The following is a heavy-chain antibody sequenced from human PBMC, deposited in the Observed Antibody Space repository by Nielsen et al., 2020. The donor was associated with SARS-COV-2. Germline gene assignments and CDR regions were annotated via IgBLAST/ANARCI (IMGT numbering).Heavy chain of an antibody. CDR3: AKTAYYDYVWGSSDNYYFDY. Sequence: VRQAPGKGLEWVSGISWNSGGIGYADSVKGRFTISRDNAKNSLYLQMNSLRAEDTALYYCAKTAYYDYVWGSSDNYYFDYWGQGTLVTVSS. CDR2: ISWNSGGI. D-gene: IGHD3-16*01. V-gene: IGHV3-9*01. J-gene: IGHJ4*02.